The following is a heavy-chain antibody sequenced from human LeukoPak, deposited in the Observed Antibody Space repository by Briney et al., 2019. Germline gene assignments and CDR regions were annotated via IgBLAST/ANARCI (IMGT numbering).Heavy chain of an antibody. CDR1: GGSIDNHY. J-gene: IGHJ5*02. V-gene: IGHV4-59*11. CDR3: ARDLGYFGSGSYLGWFDP. CDR2: IYYSGST. Sequence: SETLSLTCSVYGGSIDNHYWSWIRRPPGKGLEWIGHIYYSGSTTYNPSLKSRVTISVDTSKNQFSLKLSSVTPADTAASYCARDLGYFGSGSYLGWFDPWGQGALVTVSS. D-gene: IGHD3-10*01.